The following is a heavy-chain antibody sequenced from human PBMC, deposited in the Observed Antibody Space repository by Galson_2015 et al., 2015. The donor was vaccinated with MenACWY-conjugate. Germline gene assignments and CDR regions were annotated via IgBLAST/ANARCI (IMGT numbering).Heavy chain of an antibody. Sequence: SETLSLTCPVSGGSISSYYWSSIRQPPGKGLEWIGYIYYRGSTDYNPSLKSRVTISVGPSKNQFSLKLSSVTAADTAVYYCARAPKPYCSSTSCQYDYNWFDPWGQGTLVTVSS. J-gene: IGHJ5*02. CDR3: ARAPKPYCSSTSCQYDYNWFDP. D-gene: IGHD2-2*01. CDR1: GGSISSYY. CDR2: IYYRGST. V-gene: IGHV4-59*01.